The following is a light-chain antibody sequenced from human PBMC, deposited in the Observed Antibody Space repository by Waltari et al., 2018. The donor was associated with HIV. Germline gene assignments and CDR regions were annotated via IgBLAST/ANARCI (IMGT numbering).Light chain of an antibody. V-gene: IGLV2-8*01. CDR1: STDIGGYDY. J-gene: IGLJ2*01. CDR3: SSYAGSDNYVV. CDR2: EVD. Sequence: QSALTQPPSASGSPGQPVTISCTGSSTDIGGYDYVSWYQQHPGKAPKFMIYEVDQRPSGVPDRFSGSKSGNTASLTVSGLQAEDEAYYYCSSYAGSDNYVVFGGGTKLTVL.